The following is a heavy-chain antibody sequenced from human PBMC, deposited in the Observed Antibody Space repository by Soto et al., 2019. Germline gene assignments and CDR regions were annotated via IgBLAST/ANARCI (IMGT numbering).Heavy chain of an antibody. Sequence: GGSLRLSCTASGFTFGDYAMSWFRQAPGKGLEWVGFIRSKAYGGTTEYAASVKGRFTISRDDSKSIAYLQMNSLKTEDTAVYYCTSSGDTAMVIYYYYGMDVWGQGTTVTVSS. CDR2: IRSKAYGGTT. CDR3: TSSGDTAMVIYYYYGMDV. J-gene: IGHJ6*02. CDR1: GFTFGDYA. V-gene: IGHV3-49*03. D-gene: IGHD5-18*01.